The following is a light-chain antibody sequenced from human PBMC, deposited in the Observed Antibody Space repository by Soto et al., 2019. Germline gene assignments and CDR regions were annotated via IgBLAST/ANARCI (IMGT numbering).Light chain of an antibody. J-gene: IGKJ1*01. V-gene: IGKV3-11*01. CDR1: QSVSSY. Sequence: EIVLTQSPATLSLSPGEGATLSCRASQSVSSYLAWYQQKPGQAPRLLIYDASNRATAIPARCSGRGSGTDFTLIIRSLTPEEPAVDRCPLRSNWPVTFGLVTKVEV. CDR2: DAS. CDR3: PLRSNWPVT.